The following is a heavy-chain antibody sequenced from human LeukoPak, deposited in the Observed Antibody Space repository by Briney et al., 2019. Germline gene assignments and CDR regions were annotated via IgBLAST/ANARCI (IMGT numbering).Heavy chain of an antibody. CDR3: ARVGGYRYYYYYYMDV. CDR2: IYYSGST. CDR1: GGSFSSYY. V-gene: IGHV4-39*07. J-gene: IGHJ6*03. Sequence: SETLSLTCAVYGGSFSSYYWGWIRQPPGKGLEWIGSIYYSGSTYYNPSLKSRVTISVDTSKNQFSLKLSSVTAADTAVYYCARVGGYRYYYYYYMDVWGKGTTVTVSS. D-gene: IGHD1-26*01.